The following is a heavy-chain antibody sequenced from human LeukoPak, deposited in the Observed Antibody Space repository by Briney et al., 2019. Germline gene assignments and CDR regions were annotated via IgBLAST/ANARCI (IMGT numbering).Heavy chain of an antibody. D-gene: IGHD3-22*01. CDR2: IYHSGST. Sequence: PSETLSLTCAVSGGSISSGGYSWSWIRQPPGKGLEWIGYIYHSGSTNYNPSLKSRVTISVDTSKNQFSLKPSSVTAADTAVYYCARGGYYDSSGYYRIDNWFDPWGQGTLVTVSS. CDR1: GGSISSGGYS. V-gene: IGHV4-30-2*01. CDR3: ARGGYYDSSGYYRIDNWFDP. J-gene: IGHJ5*02.